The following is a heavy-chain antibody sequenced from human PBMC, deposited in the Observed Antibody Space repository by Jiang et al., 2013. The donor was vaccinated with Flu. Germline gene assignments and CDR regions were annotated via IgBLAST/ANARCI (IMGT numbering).Heavy chain of an antibody. Sequence: VQLLESGGGLIQPGGSLRLSCAASGFTVSSNYMSWVRQAPGKGLEWVSVIYSGGSTYYADSVKGRFTISRDNSKNTLYLQMNSLRAEDTAVYYCARGPPRRMVRGVDLDYWGQGTLVTVSS. CDR2: IYSGGST. D-gene: IGHD3-10*01. V-gene: IGHV3-53*01. CDR3: ARGPPRRMVRGVDLDY. CDR1: GFTVSSNY. J-gene: IGHJ4*02.